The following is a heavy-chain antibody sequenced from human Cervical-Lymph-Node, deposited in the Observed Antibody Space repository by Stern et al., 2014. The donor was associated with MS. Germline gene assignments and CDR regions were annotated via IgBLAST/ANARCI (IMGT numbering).Heavy chain of an antibody. CDR3: ARARIPPDYGMDV. CDR1: GDSITTDNW. J-gene: IGHJ6*02. Sequence: QLVQSGPGLVKPSGTLSLTCAVSGDSITTDNWWTWVRQPPGKGLEWIGEIYHTGSPPYSPSLQSRVTISVDKSKTQFSLTLSSVTAADTAVYYCARARIPPDYGMDVWGQGTTVTVSS. V-gene: IGHV4-4*02. D-gene: IGHD2-15*01. CDR2: IYHTGSP.